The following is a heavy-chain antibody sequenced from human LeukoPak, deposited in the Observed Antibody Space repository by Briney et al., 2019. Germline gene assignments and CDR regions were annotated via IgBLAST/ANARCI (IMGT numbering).Heavy chain of an antibody. CDR1: GGSITSYY. CDR2: IYYTGST. Sequence: SETLSLTCTVSGGSITSYYWTWIRQSPGKGLEWIGYIYYTGSTSCNPSLKSRVTMSVDTSKNQFSLKLSSVTAANTAVYYCARDRPYYDFWSGSMDVWGKGTTVTVSS. CDR3: ARDRPYYDFWSGSMDV. J-gene: IGHJ6*03. D-gene: IGHD3-3*01. V-gene: IGHV4-59*12.